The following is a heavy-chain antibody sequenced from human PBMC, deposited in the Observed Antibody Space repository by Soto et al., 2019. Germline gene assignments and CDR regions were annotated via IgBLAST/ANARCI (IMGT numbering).Heavy chain of an antibody. CDR2: ISYDGSNK. D-gene: IGHD3-10*01. V-gene: IGHV3-30*18. Sequence: GGSLRLSCAASGFTFSSYGMHWVRQAPGKGLEWVAVISYDGSNKYYADSVKGRFTISRDNSKNTLYLQMNSLRAEDTAVYYCAKDRGPDYYGSGSYYIDYYYYGMDVWGQGTTVTVSS. J-gene: IGHJ6*02. CDR1: GFTFSSYG. CDR3: AKDRGPDYYGSGSYYIDYYYYGMDV.